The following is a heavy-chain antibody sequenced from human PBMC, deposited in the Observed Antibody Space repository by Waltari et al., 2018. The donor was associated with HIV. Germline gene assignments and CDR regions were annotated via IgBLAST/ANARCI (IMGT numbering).Heavy chain of an antibody. CDR1: GDSVSGNNVA. V-gene: IGHV6-1*01. CDR2: TYYRSKWYN. D-gene: IGHD5-18*01. J-gene: IGHJ3*02. Sequence: QVQLQQSGPRLVRPSQTLSLTCAISGDSVSGNNVAWNWMRQTPSRGLEWLGRTYYRSKWYNDYAVSVESRVTINPDTSKNLFSLHLNSVTPEDTAVYYCARDPAMGDAFDIWGQGTMVTVSS. CDR3: ARDPAMGDAFDI.